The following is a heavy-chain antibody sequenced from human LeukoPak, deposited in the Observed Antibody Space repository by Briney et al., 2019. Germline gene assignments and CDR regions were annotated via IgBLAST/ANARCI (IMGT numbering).Heavy chain of an antibody. CDR3: ALSHGSSGYYPYYFDY. Sequence: ASVKVSCKASGYTFTSYAMNWVRQAPGQGLEWMGWINTNTGNPTYAQGFTGRFVFFLDTSVSTAYLQISSLKAEDTAVYYCALSHGSSGYYPYYFDYWGQGTLVTVSS. CDR1: GYTFTSYA. J-gene: IGHJ4*02. CDR2: INTNTGNP. D-gene: IGHD3-22*01. V-gene: IGHV7-4-1*02.